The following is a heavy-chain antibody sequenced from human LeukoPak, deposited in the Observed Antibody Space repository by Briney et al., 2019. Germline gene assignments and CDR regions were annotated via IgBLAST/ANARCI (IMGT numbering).Heavy chain of an antibody. CDR1: GFTFSTYA. J-gene: IGHJ4*02. D-gene: IGHD3-10*01. V-gene: IGHV3-30*01. CDR2: LPYDGDNK. Sequence: QPGRSLRLSCAASGFTFSTYAMHWVRQAPGKGLEWVATLPYDGDNKYYGDAVEGRFTISRDSAKNTLFLQMNSLRVEDTAVYYCARGSGGTTALAGLFEYWGQGNLVTVSS. CDR3: ARGSGGTTALAGLFEY.